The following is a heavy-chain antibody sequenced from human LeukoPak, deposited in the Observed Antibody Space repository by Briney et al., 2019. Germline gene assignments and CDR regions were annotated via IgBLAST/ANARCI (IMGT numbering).Heavy chain of an antibody. CDR2: INPGGDNT. D-gene: IGHD5-24*01. Sequence: GASVKVSCKASGDTFSKFSISWVRQAPGQGLEWMGLINPGGDNTNYAQNFQGRVTMTRDTSASTVYMELSSLRSEDTAIYYCARVRDGHNDAYDIWGQGTVVTVPS. CDR1: GDTFSKFS. CDR3: ARVRDGHNDAYDI. V-gene: IGHV1-46*01. J-gene: IGHJ3*02.